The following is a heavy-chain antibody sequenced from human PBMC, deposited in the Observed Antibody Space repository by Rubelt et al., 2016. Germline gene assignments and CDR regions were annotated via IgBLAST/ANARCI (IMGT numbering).Heavy chain of an antibody. V-gene: IGHV1-69*01. D-gene: IGHD3-3*01. J-gene: IGHJ5*02. CDR1: GGTFSSYA. CDR3: ATGGDFGVVIPNWFDP. Sequence: QVQLVQSGAEVKKPGSSVKVSCKASGGTFSSYAISWVRQAPGQGLEWMGGIIPLFGTENYAQKFQGRVTITADESTSTAYMELSSLRSEDTAVYYCATGGDFGVVIPNWFDPWGQGTLVTVSS. CDR2: IIPLFGTE.